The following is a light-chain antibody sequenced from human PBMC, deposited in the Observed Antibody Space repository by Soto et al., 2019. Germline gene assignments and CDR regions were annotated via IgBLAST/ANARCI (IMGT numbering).Light chain of an antibody. Sequence: EIVLTQSPGTLSLSPGERATLSCRASQSVSRNYLAWYQQKPGQAPKVLIYRASIRATGIPDRFNGSGSGTDFTLTISRLEPEDFAVYYCQQYGRSTLPFGRGTKVDIX. J-gene: IGKJ4*01. V-gene: IGKV3-20*01. CDR2: RAS. CDR3: QQYGRSTLP. CDR1: QSVSRNY.